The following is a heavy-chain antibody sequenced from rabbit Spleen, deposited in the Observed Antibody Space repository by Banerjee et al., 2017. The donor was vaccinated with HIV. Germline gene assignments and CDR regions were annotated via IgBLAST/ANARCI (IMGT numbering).Heavy chain of an antibody. V-gene: IGHV1S47*01. CDR3: VRGASSSGYYSL. CDR1: GFDFNNYG. J-gene: IGHJ3*01. Sequence: QEQLVESGGGRIQPGGSLKLSCKASGFDFNNYGVSWVRQAPGKGLEWIGYIDLVFGSTYYATWVNGRFTISSHNAQNTLYLQLNSLTAADTATYFCVRGASSSGYYSLWGQGTLVTVS. D-gene: IGHD1-1*01. CDR2: IDLVFGST.